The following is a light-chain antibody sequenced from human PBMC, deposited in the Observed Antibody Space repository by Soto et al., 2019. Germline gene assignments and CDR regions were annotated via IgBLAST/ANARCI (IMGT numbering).Light chain of an antibody. CDR3: QQYGNSPVT. CDR2: GAS. J-gene: IGKJ3*01. Sequence: EIVLTHSPGTLSLYPWERATLSCRASQSVSSSYLAWYQQKPGQAPRHLIYGASSRATGIPDRFSGSGSGTDFTLTISRLEPEDFAVYYCQQYGNSPVTFGPGTKVDIK. CDR1: QSVSSSY. V-gene: IGKV3-20*01.